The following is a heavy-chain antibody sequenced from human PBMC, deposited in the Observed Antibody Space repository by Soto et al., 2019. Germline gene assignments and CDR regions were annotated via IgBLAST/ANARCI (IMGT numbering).Heavy chain of an antibody. V-gene: IGHV4-30-4*01. Sequence: KSSETLSLTCTVSGGSISSGDYYWSWIRQPPGKGLEWIGYIYYSGSTFYNPSLKNRVIISLDTSKIQFSLKLSSVTAADTAVYYCARLPYSYSGYDETYFDYWGQGTLVTVSS. J-gene: IGHJ4*02. D-gene: IGHD5-12*01. CDR3: ARLPYSYSGYDETYFDY. CDR1: GGSISSGDYY. CDR2: IYYSGST.